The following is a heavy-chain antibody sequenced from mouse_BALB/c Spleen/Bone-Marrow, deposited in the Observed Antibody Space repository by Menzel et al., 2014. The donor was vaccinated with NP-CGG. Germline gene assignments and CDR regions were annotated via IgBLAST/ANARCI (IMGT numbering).Heavy chain of an antibody. J-gene: IGHJ3*01. CDR1: GFSLTSYG. CDR2: IWRDGGT. V-gene: IGHV2-3*01. Sequence: VHLVESGPGLVAPSQSLSITCTASGFSLTSYGVSWVRQPPGKGLEWLGEIWRDGGTNYHSALISRLSISKDNSKCQVFLKLNSLQADYTASYYCAKLGAYWGQGTLVTVSA. CDR3: AKLGAY.